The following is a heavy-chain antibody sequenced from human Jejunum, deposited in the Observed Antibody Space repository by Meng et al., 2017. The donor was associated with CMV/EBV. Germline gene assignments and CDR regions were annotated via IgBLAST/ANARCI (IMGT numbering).Heavy chain of an antibody. D-gene: IGHD1-26*01. CDR2: VKSASAGGAA. V-gene: IGHV3-15*07. Sequence: CVASDFTLHGAWMSWVRQAPGQGLEWVGRVKSASAGGAADAAAPVKGRFTVSRDDSRKTVHLQMDNLKIEDTAVYYCTTGWDQYFDFWGQGALVTVSS. CDR3: TTGWDQYFDF. J-gene: IGHJ4*02. CDR1: DFTLHGAW.